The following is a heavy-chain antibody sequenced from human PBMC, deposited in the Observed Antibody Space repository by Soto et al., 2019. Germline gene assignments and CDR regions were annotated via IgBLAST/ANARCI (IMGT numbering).Heavy chain of an antibody. CDR3: AHAYGGRSLY. CDR1: GFSLTTDRVG. V-gene: IGHV2-5*02. CDR2: IYWDDSK. J-gene: IGHJ4*02. D-gene: IGHD1-26*01. Sequence: QVRLTESGPTLVKPTQTLTLTCTFSGFSLTTDRVGVGWIRQPPGEALEWLAVIYWDDSKTYRPSLESRLTITKDTSKNHVALTMTNMDSLDTATYYCAHAYGGRSLYWGQGTLVTVSS.